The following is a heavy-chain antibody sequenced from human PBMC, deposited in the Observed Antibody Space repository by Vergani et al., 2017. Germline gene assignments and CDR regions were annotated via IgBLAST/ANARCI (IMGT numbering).Heavy chain of an antibody. CDR3: AKHFRGWGIDY. D-gene: IGHD3-16*01. Sequence: QVQLVESGGGVVQRGGSLRLSCAPSGFTLSNYDMQWIRQGPGKGLEFVAFIQFDGSNQYYADSVKGRFTLSRDFSKNTLYLQMNSLRTDATATYYCAKHFRGWGIDYWGQGTQVIVSS. CDR1: GFTLSNYD. V-gene: IGHV3-30*02. J-gene: IGHJ4*02. CDR2: IQFDGSNQ.